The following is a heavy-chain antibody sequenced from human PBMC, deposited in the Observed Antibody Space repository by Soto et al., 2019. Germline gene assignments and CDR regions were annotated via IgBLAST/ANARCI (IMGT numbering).Heavy chain of an antibody. CDR3: ANAMVRGVDENWFDP. CDR1: GYTFTSYA. J-gene: IGHJ5*02. Sequence: VASVKVSCKASGYTFTSYAMHWVRQAPGQRLEWMGWINAGNGNTKYSQKFQGRVTITRDTSASTAYMELSSLRSEDTAVYYCANAMVRGVDENWFDPWGQGTLVTVSS. D-gene: IGHD3-10*01. CDR2: INAGNGNT. V-gene: IGHV1-3*01.